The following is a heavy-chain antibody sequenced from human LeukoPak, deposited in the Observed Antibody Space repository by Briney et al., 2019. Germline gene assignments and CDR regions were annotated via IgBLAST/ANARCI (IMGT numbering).Heavy chain of an antibody. J-gene: IGHJ4*02. V-gene: IGHV3-21*01. CDR2: ISSSSSYI. CDR3: ARVGGGPYSYGYY. D-gene: IGHD5-18*01. CDR1: GFTFSSYS. Sequence: GGSLRLSCAASGFTFSSYSMNWVRQAPGKGLEWVSSISSSSSYIYYADSVKGRFTISRDNAKNSLYLQMNSLRAEDTAVYYCARVGGGPYSYGYYWGQGTLVTVSS.